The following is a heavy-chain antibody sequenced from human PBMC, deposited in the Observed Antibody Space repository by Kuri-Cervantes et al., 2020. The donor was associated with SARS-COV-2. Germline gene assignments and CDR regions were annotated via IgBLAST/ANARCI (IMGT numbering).Heavy chain of an antibody. D-gene: IGHD1-26*01. CDR3: ARSEVGATTYLDY. CDR1: GYSFTSYW. J-gene: IGHJ4*02. Sequence: GGSLRLSCKGSGYSFTSYWIGRVRQMPGKGLEWMGIIYPGDSDTRYSPSFQGQVTISADKSISTAYLQWSSLKASDTAMYYCARSEVGATTYLDYWGQGTLVTVSS. V-gene: IGHV5-51*01. CDR2: IYPGDSDT.